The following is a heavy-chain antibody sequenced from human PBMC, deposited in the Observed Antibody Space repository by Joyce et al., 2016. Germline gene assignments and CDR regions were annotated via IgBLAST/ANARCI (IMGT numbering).Heavy chain of an antibody. J-gene: IGHJ4*02. CDR1: GFTFRIVG. D-gene: IGHD4-23*01. CDR3: VRDQGWELPPDY. V-gene: IGHV3-33*01. CDR2: IWHDGSGK. Sequence: QVQLVESGGGVVQPGRSMRLSCAASGFTFRIVGMQWVRQAPGKGLEWGAFIWHDGSGKYYGDSLKGRFTISRDNSKNTLDLQMNSLRVEDTAVYYCVRDQGWELPPDYWGQGTLVTVSS.